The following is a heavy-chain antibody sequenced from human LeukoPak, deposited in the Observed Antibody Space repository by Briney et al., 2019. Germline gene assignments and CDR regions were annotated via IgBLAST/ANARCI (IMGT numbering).Heavy chain of an antibody. Sequence: SVKVSCKASGGTFSSYAISWVRQAPGQGLEWMGRIIPILGIANYAQKFQGRVTITADKSTSTAYMELSSLRSEDTAVYYCAREGVYGSGSSIDAFDIWGQGTMVTVSS. V-gene: IGHV1-69*04. CDR2: IIPILGIA. CDR1: GGTFSSYA. D-gene: IGHD3-10*01. J-gene: IGHJ3*02. CDR3: AREGVYGSGSSIDAFDI.